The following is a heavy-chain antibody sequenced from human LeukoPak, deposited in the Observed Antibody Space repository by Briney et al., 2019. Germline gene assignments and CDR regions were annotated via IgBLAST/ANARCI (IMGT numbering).Heavy chain of an antibody. D-gene: IGHD5-12*01. V-gene: IGHV3-9*01. J-gene: IGHJ4*02. CDR3: AKDIQTWPRFPDY. CDR1: GFTFDDYA. Sequence: PGRSLRLSCAASGFTFDDYAMHWVRQAPGKGLEWVSGISWNSGSIGYADSVKGRFTISRDNPKSTLYLQMNSLRAEDTAVYYCAKDIQTWPRFPDYWGQGTLVTVSS. CDR2: ISWNSGSI.